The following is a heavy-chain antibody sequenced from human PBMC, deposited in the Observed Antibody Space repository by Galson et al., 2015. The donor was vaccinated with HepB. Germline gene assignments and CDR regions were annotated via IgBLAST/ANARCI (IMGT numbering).Heavy chain of an antibody. CDR3: ARDPCSGGSCYSLFDY. D-gene: IGHD2-15*01. V-gene: IGHV3-21*01. J-gene: IGHJ4*02. CDR2: ISSSSSYI. Sequence: SLRLSCAASGFTFSSYSMNWVRQAPGKGLEWVSSISSSSSYIYYADSVKGRFTISRDNAKNSLYLQMNSLRAEDTAVYYCARDPCSGGSCYSLFDYWGQGTLVTVSS. CDR1: GFTFSSYS.